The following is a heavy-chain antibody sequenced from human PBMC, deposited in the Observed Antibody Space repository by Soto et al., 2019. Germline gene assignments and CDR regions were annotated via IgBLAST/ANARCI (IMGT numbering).Heavy chain of an antibody. Sequence: SVKVSCKASGFTFTSSAVQWVRQARGQRLEWVGWIVVGSGNTNYAQKFQERVTITRDMSTSTAYMELSSLRSEDTAVYYCAADGITAAGNFDYWGQGTLVTVSS. CDR3: AADGITAAGNFDY. CDR1: GFTFTSSA. J-gene: IGHJ4*02. V-gene: IGHV1-58*01. CDR2: IVVGSGNT. D-gene: IGHD6-13*01.